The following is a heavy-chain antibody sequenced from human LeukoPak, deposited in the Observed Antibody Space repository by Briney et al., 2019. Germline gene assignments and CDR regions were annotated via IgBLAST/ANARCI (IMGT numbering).Heavy chain of an antibody. CDR2: IIPMFGIT. CDR3: ARENSWIRPYMDV. CDR1: GGTFNSYA. Sequence: SVKVSCKASGGTFNSYAISWVRHAPGQGLEWVGRIIPMFGITNSTQKLQGRIAITTDESTSTAYMELSSLTSEDTAVYYCARENSWIRPYMDVWGKGTTVTVSS. V-gene: IGHV1-69*05. J-gene: IGHJ6*03. D-gene: IGHD5-12*01.